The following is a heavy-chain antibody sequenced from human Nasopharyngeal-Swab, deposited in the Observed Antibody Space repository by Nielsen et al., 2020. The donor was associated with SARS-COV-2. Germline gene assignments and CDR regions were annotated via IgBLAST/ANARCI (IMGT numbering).Heavy chain of an antibody. Sequence: ASVKVSCKVSGYTLTELSMHWVRQAPGKGLEWMGGFDPEDGETIYAQKFQGRVTMTEDTSTATAYMELSSLRSEDTAVYYCATGPAAITPTNWFDPWGQGTLVTVSS. CDR2: FDPEDGET. CDR1: GYTLTELS. V-gene: IGHV1-24*01. D-gene: IGHD2-2*01. J-gene: IGHJ5*02. CDR3: ATGPAAITPTNWFDP.